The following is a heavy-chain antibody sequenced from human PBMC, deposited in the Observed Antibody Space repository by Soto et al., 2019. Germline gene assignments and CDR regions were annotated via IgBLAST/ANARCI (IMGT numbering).Heavy chain of an antibody. CDR2: INPNSGGK. CDR1: GYTFTGYY. J-gene: IGHJ4*01. CDR3: ARTPAYGGVIYFDI. V-gene: IGHV1-2*02. Sequence: ASVKVSCKASGYTFTGYYIHWVRQAPGQGLQWMGWINPNSGGKNYAQEFQDRVTMTRDTSISTAYMELSRLTYDDTAVYYCARTPAYGGVIYFDIWGHGTLVTVSS. D-gene: IGHD3-16*01.